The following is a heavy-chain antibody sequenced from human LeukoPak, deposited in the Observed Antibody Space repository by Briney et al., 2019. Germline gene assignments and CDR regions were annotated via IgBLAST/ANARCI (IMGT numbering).Heavy chain of an antibody. CDR2: IYNSGST. D-gene: IGHD6-6*01. CDR3: ARNSSTSSPPERYNWFDP. CDR1: GYSIGTDYY. Sequence: SETLSLTCAVSGYSIGTDYYWAWIRQPPGKGLEWIRSIYNSGSTYYNPSLKSRITISVDTSKNQFSLFLSSVTAADTAVYYCARNSSTSSPPERYNWFDPWGQGTLVTVSS. V-gene: IGHV4-38-2*01. J-gene: IGHJ5*02.